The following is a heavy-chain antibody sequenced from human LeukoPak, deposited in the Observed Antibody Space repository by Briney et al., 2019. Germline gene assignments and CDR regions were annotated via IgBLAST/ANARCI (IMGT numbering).Heavy chain of an antibody. J-gene: IGHJ5*02. CDR2: INAGNGNT. CDR3: ARAHYDSSGYYYGFFWFDP. D-gene: IGHD3-22*01. V-gene: IGHV1-3*01. Sequence: GASVKVSCKASGYTFTSYAMHWVRQAPGQRLEWMGWINAGNGNTKYSQKSQGRVTITRDTSASTAYMELSSLRSEDTAVYYCARAHYDSSGYYYGFFWFDPWGQGTLVTVSS. CDR1: GYTFTSYA.